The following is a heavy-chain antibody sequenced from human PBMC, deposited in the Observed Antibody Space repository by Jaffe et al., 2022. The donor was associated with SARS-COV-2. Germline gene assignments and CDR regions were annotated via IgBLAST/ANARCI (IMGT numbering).Heavy chain of an antibody. CDR1: GFTFSSYW. CDR2: IKQDGSEK. V-gene: IGHV3-7*03. J-gene: IGHJ6*02. D-gene: IGHD3-9*01. CDR3: ASVSYLTRYFDWLSPNYYGMDV. Sequence: EVQLVESGGGLVQPGGSLRLSCAASGFTFSSYWMSWVRQAPGKGLEWVANIKQDGSEKYYVDSVKGRFTISRDNAKNSLYLQMNSLRAEDTAVYYCASVSYLTRYFDWLSPNYYGMDVWGQGTTVTVSS.